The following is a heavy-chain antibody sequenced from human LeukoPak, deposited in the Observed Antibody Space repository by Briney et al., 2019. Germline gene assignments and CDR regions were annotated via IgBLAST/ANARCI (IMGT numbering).Heavy chain of an antibody. CDR2: INHSGST. J-gene: IGHJ5*02. CDR1: GGSISSYY. V-gene: IGHV4-34*01. D-gene: IGHD3-10*01. CDR3: ARRRVTMVRGLGFDP. Sequence: SETLSLTCTVSGGSISSYYWSWIRQPPGKGLEWIGEINHSGSTNYNPSLKSRVTISVDTSKNQFSLKLSSVTAADTAVYYCARRRVTMVRGLGFDPWGQGTLVTVSS.